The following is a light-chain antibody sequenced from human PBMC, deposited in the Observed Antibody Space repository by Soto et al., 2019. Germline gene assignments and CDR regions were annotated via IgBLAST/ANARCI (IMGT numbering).Light chain of an antibody. CDR3: QKYNSAPRT. J-gene: IGKJ1*01. CDR2: SAS. V-gene: IGKV1-27*01. Sequence: DIQVTQSPSSLSASVGDRVTITCRASQDINNYLAWYQQKAGKVPKLLIYSASTLQSGVPSRFSGSGSGTDFTLTITSLQPEDVATYYCQKYNSAPRTFGQGTKFDIK. CDR1: QDINNY.